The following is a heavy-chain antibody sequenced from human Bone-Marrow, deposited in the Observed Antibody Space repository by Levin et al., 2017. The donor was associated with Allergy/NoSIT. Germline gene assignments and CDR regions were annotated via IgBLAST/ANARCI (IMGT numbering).Heavy chain of an antibody. D-gene: IGHD3-10*01. CDR3: ARRRGAIIGPFDY. CDR1: GDSFSTTNW. J-gene: IGHJ4*02. Sequence: GSLRLSCAVSGDSFSTTNWWSWVRQAPGQGLEWIGEVYHDGSSNYNPSLKSRVTISMDRSKNQFFLNLKSVTAADTAVYFCARRRGAIIGPFDYWGQGTLVTVSS. V-gene: IGHV4-4*01. CDR2: VYHDGSS.